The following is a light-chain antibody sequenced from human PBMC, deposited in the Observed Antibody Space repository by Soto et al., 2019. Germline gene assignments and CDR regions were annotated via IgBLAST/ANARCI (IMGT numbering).Light chain of an antibody. CDR2: GAS. V-gene: IGKV3-11*01. J-gene: IGKJ4*01. CDR1: QTISTH. Sequence: EIVLTQSPATLSLSPGERATLSCRASQTISTHLAWYQQKPRQAPRLLIYGASNRATGIPARFSGSGSGTDFTLTISSLEPEEFAVYYCQQRINWPLTFGGGTKVEIK. CDR3: QQRINWPLT.